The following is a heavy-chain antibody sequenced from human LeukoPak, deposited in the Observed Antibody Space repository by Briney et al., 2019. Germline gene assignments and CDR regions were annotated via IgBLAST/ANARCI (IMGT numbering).Heavy chain of an antibody. CDR3: ARRSGNDEGWYFDY. Sequence: GESLKIPCKGSGYTFTSNSIGWVRQMPGKGLEGMGIIYPGGSDTRSSPSFQGQVTSSADKSISTAYLQWSSLKASDTAMYYCARRSGNDEGWYFDYWGQGTLVTVSS. D-gene: IGHD1-1*01. CDR1: GYTFTSNS. CDR2: IYPGGSDT. J-gene: IGHJ4*02. V-gene: IGHV5-51*01.